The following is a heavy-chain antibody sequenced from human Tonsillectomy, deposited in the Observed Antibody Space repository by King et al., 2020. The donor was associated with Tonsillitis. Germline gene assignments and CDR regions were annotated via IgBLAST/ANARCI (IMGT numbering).Heavy chain of an antibody. CDR3: ARAGGYNLGTWHYFDY. V-gene: IGHV4-59*01. Sequence: VQLQESGPGLVKSSETLSLTCTVSGGSISSYYWNWIRQPPGKGLEWIGYIYYSGSTNYNPSLKSRVTISVDTSKKPFSLTVSSVTAADTAVYYCARAGGYNLGTWHYFDYWGQGTLVTVSS. J-gene: IGHJ4*02. D-gene: IGHD5-24*01. CDR2: IYYSGST. CDR1: GGSISSYY.